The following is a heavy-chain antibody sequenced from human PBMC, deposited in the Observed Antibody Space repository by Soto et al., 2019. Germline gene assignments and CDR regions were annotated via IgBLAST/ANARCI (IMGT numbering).Heavy chain of an antibody. CDR1: GGSISSGGYY. CDR2: IYYSGNT. Sequence: QVQLQESGPGLVKPSQTLSLTCTVSGGSISSGGYYWSWIRQHPGKGLEWIGYIYYSGNTYYNPSLKNRVTISEDTSKNQVSLKLSSVTAADTAVYYCARGVTMVRGVIHTPYFDYWGQGTLVTVSS. V-gene: IGHV4-31*03. J-gene: IGHJ4*02. D-gene: IGHD3-10*01. CDR3: ARGVTMVRGVIHTPYFDY.